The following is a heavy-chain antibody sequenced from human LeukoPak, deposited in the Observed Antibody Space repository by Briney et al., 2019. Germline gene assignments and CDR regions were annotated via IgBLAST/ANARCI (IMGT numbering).Heavy chain of an antibody. J-gene: IGHJ4*02. CDR1: GYSISSGYY. CDR2: IYHSGST. V-gene: IGHV4-38-2*02. CDR3: ASTFGGVIVRDY. Sequence: SETLSLTCTVSGYSISSGYYWGWIRQPPGKGLEWIGSIYHSGSTYYNPSLKSRVTISVDTSKNQFSLKLSSVTAADTAVYYCASTFGGVIVRDYWGQGTLVTVSS. D-gene: IGHD3-16*02.